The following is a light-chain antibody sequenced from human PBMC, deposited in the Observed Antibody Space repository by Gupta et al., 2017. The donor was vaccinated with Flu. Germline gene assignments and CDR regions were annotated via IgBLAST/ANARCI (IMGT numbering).Light chain of an antibody. CDR3: GPKDRSRNAGV. CDR1: TSNVGSNY. Sequence: KGVSSSAGTTSNVGSNYFAWYPPRPAPAPNLLIYEDSKRSSGIAERFSCSPSATSATVATAGLQTGDAASYYCGPKDRSRNAGVFGGGTKVTVL. V-gene: IGLV1-51*02. J-gene: IGLJ3*02. CDR2: EDS.